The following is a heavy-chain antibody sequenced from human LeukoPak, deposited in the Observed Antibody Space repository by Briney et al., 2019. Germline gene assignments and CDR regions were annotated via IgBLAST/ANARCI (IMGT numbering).Heavy chain of an antibody. Sequence: SETLSLTCTVSGGSISSYYWSWIRQPPGKGLEWIGYIYYIGSTYYNPSLKSRVTVSVDRSKNQFSLKLTSVTAADTAVYYCATVSSRFFNYWGQGTLVTVSS. V-gene: IGHV4-59*12. CDR3: ATVSSRFFNY. J-gene: IGHJ4*02. CDR1: GGSISSYY. CDR2: IYYIGST.